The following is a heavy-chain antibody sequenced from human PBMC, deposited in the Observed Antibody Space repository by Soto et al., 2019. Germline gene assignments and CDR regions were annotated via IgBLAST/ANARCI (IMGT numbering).Heavy chain of an antibody. V-gene: IGHV3-30*18. CDR3: AKVLGSSSTFDY. CDR2: ISYDGGNK. J-gene: IGHJ4*02. Sequence: PGGSLRLSCAASGFTFSSYGMHWVRQAPGKGLEWVAVISYDGGNKYYADSVKGRFTISRDNSKNTLYLQMNSLRAEDTAVYYCAKVLGSSSTFDYWGQGTLVTVSS. CDR1: GFTFSSYG. D-gene: IGHD6-13*01.